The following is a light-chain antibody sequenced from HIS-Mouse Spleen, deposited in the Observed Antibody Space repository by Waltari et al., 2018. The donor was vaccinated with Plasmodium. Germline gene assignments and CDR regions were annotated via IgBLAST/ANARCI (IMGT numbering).Light chain of an antibody. Sequence: EIVMTQSPATLSVSPGARATLSCSASQRVSSNLAWYQQKPGQAPSLLIYGASTRATGIPARFSGSGSGTEFTLTISSLQSEDFAVYYCQQYNNWSFTFGPGTKVDIK. J-gene: IGKJ3*01. CDR3: QQYNNWSFT. CDR2: GAS. CDR1: QRVSSN. V-gene: IGKV3-15*01.